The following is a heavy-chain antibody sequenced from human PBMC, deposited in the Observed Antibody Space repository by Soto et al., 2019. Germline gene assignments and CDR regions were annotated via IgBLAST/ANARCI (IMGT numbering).Heavy chain of an antibody. D-gene: IGHD2-8*01. CDR3: GRGLNGDSDY. V-gene: IGHV3-74*01. Sequence: GGSLRLSCAASGFTFSRSWMHWVRQAPGKGLVWVSRINPDGSSTSNADFVKGRFTISRENAKNTLYLQMNSLTAEDTAVYYCGRGLNGDSDYWGQGTQVTVSS. J-gene: IGHJ4*02. CDR2: INPDGSST. CDR1: GFTFSRSW.